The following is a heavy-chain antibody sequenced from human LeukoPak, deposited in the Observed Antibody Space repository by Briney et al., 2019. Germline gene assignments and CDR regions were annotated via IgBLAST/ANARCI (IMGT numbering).Heavy chain of an antibody. Sequence: GGSLRLSCAASGFTFSSYAMHWVRQAPGKGLEWVAVISYDGSNKYYADSVKGRFTISRDNSKNTLYLQMNSLRAEDTAVYYCAREWYGSGFDYWGQGTLVTVSS. CDR3: AREWYGSGFDY. CDR1: GFTFSSYA. V-gene: IGHV3-30-3*01. D-gene: IGHD6-19*01. J-gene: IGHJ4*02. CDR2: ISYDGSNK.